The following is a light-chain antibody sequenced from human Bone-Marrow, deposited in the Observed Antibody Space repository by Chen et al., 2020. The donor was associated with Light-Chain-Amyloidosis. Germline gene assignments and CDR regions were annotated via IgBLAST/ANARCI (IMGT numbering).Light chain of an antibody. V-gene: IGLV2-14*01. CDR2: EVT. CDR3: SSYTITNTLV. Sequence: SALTQPASDSGSPGQPITISRTGTSSDVGGDNHVSWYQQHPDKAPKLMIYEVTNRPSWVPDRFSGSKSDNTASLTISGLQTEDEADYFCSSYTITNTLVFGSGTRVTVL. J-gene: IGLJ1*01. CDR1: SSDVGGDNH.